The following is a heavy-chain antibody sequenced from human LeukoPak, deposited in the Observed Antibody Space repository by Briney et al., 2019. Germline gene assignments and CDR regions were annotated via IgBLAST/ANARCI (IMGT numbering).Heavy chain of an antibody. CDR3: AKDTEFTVIGNWFDP. CDR1: GFTFSNAW. D-gene: IGHD2-21*01. V-gene: IGHV3-23*01. J-gene: IGHJ5*02. CDR2: ISGSGGST. Sequence: GGSLRLSCAASGFTFSNAWMSWVRQAPGKGLEWVSAISGSGGSTYYADSVKGRFTISRDNSKNTLYLQMNSLRAEDTAVYYCAKDTEFTVIGNWFDPWGQGTLVTVSS.